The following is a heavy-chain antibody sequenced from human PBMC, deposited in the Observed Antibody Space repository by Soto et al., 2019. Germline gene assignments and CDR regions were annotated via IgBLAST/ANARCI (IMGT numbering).Heavy chain of an antibody. D-gene: IGHD3-22*01. Sequence: QVQLVQSGAEVKKPGASVKVSCKASGYTFTSSGMSWVRQAPGQGLEWMGWISAHTGSSEYAQRFQGRVTMTTDRSTSTAYMELRSLRSYDTAVYYCARAVFYQGSDSRVYSLDAFDFWGPGTLVTVSS. V-gene: IGHV1-18*01. CDR3: ARAVFYQGSDSRVYSLDAFDF. CDR2: ISAHTGSS. J-gene: IGHJ3*01. CDR1: GYTFTSSG.